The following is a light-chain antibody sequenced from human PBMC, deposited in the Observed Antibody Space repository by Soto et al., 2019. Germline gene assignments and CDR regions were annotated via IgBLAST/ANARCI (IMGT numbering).Light chain of an antibody. J-gene: IGLJ2*01. CDR2: GNS. CDR3: QSYDSNLSVV. V-gene: IGLV1-40*01. CDR1: SSNIGTGYD. Sequence: QSVLTQPPSVSGAPGQRVTISCTGSSSNIGTGYDGHWYQQLPGTAPKLLIYGNSNRPSEVPDRFSGPKSGTSASLAITGLQAEDEANYYCQSYDSNLSVVFGGGTKLTVL.